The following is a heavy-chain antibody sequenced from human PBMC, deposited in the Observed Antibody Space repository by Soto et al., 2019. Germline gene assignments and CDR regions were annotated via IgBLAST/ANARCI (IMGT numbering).Heavy chain of an antibody. CDR2: IDTSGTT. V-gene: IGHV4-4*07. CDR1: GGSISSYY. J-gene: IGHJ6*02. Sequence: TLSLTCTVSGGSISSYYCSWIRQAAGKGLEWIGRIDTSGTTNYNPSLRSRVTMSVDASKNQFSLNLSSVTAADTAVYFCARGPRGYVYYHGMDVWGQGTTVTVSS. CDR3: ARGPRGYVYYHGMDV. D-gene: IGHD3-16*01.